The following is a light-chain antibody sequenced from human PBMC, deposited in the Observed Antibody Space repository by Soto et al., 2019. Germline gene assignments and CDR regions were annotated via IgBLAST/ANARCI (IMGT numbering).Light chain of an antibody. J-gene: IGKJ1*01. CDR3: QHYNSYSEA. Sequence: DILMTQSPLSLPFTPGEPSSISCRSSQSLLHSNGYNYLDWYLQKPGKAPKLLIYKASTLKSGVPSRFSGSGSGTEFTLTISSLQPDDFATYYCQHYNSYSEAFGQGTKVDIK. CDR2: KAS. V-gene: IGKV2-28*01. CDR1: QSLLHSNGYNY.